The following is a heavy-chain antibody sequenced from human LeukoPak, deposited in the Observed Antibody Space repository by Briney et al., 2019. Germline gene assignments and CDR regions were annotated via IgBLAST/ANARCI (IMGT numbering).Heavy chain of an antibody. D-gene: IGHD3-10*01. CDR1: GFDFS. CDR3: ATYSYNNAREFQY. CDR2: ISGSSTYK. Sequence: GGPLRLSCEVSGFDFSMNWVRQAPGKGLEWVSSISGSSTYKSYADSVKGRFTISRDNAKNSLYLQMRSLRAEDTAVYYCATYSYNNAREFQYWGQGTLVTVSS. V-gene: IGHV3-21*01. J-gene: IGHJ1*01.